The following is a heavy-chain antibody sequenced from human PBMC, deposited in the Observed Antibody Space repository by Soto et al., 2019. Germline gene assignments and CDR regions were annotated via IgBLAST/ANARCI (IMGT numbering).Heavy chain of an antibody. Sequence: GASVKVSCKASGGTFSSYAISWVRQAPGQGLEWMGGIIPIFGTANYAQKLQGRVTITADESTSTAYMELSSLRSEDTAVYYCARDTAMVYYYYGMDVWGQGTTVTVSS. CDR1: GGTFSSYA. CDR3: ARDTAMVYYYYGMDV. D-gene: IGHD5-18*01. J-gene: IGHJ6*02. CDR2: IIPIFGTA. V-gene: IGHV1-69*13.